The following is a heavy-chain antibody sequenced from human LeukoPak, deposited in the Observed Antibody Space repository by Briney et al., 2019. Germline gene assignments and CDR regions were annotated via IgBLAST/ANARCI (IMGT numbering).Heavy chain of an antibody. Sequence: PSETLSLTCAVSGYSISSGYYWGWIRQPPGKGLEWIGSIYHSGSTHYNPSLKSRVTISVDTSKNQFSLKLSSVTAADTAVYYCATQARNYDFWSGYFNRIGYYFDYWGQGTLVTVSS. D-gene: IGHD3-3*01. CDR2: IYHSGST. J-gene: IGHJ4*02. CDR1: GYSISSGYY. V-gene: IGHV4-38-2*01. CDR3: ATQARNYDFWSGYFNRIGYYFDY.